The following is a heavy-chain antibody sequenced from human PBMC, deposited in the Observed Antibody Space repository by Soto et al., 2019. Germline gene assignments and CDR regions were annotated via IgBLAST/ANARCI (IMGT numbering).Heavy chain of an antibody. J-gene: IGHJ4*02. D-gene: IGHD5-18*01. CDR3: ILRGDNYGRPFEF. Sequence: SETLSLTGNVSGGSISNFHLSWIRQPPGKGLEWIGYIYYSGNYYNPSLTSRVSMSLDNCMNQFSLHLKSVTAADTDLYFCILRGDNYGRPFEFWGQGTRVTVSS. CDR1: GGSISNFH. V-gene: IGHV4-59*01. CDR2: IYYSGN.